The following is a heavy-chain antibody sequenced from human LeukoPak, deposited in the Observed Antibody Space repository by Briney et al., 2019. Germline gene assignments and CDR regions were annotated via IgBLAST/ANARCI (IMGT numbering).Heavy chain of an antibody. CDR1: GFTFSSYA. J-gene: IGHJ4*02. Sequence: GGSLRLSCAASGFTFSSYAMSWVRQAPGKGLEWVSAISGSGGSTYSADSVKGRFTIYRDNSNNTLYLQMNSLRAEDTAVYYCACGDGTTWGPFDYWGQGTLVTVSS. V-gene: IGHV3-23*01. D-gene: IGHD1-1*01. CDR2: ISGSGGST. CDR3: ACGDGTTWGPFDY.